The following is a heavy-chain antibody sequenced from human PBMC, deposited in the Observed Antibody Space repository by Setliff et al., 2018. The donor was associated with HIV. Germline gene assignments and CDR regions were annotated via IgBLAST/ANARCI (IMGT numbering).Heavy chain of an antibody. CDR1: GYPFSGYG. D-gene: IGHD3-22*01. CDR2: ISAYSGDT. V-gene: IGHV1-18*01. J-gene: IGHJ4*02. Sequence: ASVKVSCKASGYPFSGYGISWVRQAPGQGLEWMGWISAYSGDTNYAQKFQGRLTMTTDTSTSTAYMELRSLRSEDTAVYYCASATMIVAVITEYYFDYWGQGTLVTVSS. CDR3: ASATMIVAVITEYYFDY.